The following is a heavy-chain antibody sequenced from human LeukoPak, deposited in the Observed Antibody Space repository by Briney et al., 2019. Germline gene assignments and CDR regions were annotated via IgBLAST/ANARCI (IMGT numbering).Heavy chain of an antibody. CDR3: ARSYYYDSSGYLSRY. Sequence: PGGSLRLSCAASGFTFSSYSMNWVRQAPGKGLEWVSSISSSSSYIYYADSVKGRFTISRDNAKNSLYLQMNSLSAEDTAVYYCARSYYYDSSGYLSRYWGQGTLVTVSS. D-gene: IGHD3-22*01. V-gene: IGHV3-21*01. CDR2: ISSSSSYI. J-gene: IGHJ4*02. CDR1: GFTFSSYS.